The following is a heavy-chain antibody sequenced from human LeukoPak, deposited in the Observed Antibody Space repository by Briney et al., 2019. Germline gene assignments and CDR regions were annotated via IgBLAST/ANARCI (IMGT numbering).Heavy chain of an antibody. D-gene: IGHD6-19*01. CDR2: INQSVST. J-gene: IGHJ6*03. V-gene: IGHV4-34*01. CDR3: ASQGGIAVAGKGYYYMDV. Sequence: PSETLSLTCAVYDGSFSSYYWTWIRQPPGKGLEWIGEINQSVSTNYNPSLKSRVTISVDTSKNQFSLKVSSVTAADTAVYYCASQGGIAVAGKGYYYMDVWGKGTTVTISS. CDR1: DGSFSSYY.